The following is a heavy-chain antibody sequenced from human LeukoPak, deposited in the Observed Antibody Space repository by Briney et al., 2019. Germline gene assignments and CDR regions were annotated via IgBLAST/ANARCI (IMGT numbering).Heavy chain of an antibody. J-gene: IGHJ4*02. CDR3: AKEVRPNDY. V-gene: IGHV3-23*01. Sequence: PGASLSLSCAASGFTFSNSAMTWVRQAPGKGLEWVSSITISGDKTFYADSVKGRFTISRDNSKNTLYLQISSLRVEDTAVYYCAKEVRPNDYWGQGTLVTVSS. CDR2: ITISGDKT. D-gene: IGHD2-2*01. CDR1: GFTFSNSA.